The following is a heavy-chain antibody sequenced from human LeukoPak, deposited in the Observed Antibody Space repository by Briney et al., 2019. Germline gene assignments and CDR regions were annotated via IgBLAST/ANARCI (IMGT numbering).Heavy chain of an antibody. J-gene: IGHJ3*02. V-gene: IGHV4-59*01. CDR1: GGSISSYY. CDR3: ARRGYYGSVYAFDI. Sequence: SETLSLTCTVSGGSISSYYWSWIRQPPGKGLEWIGYIYYSGSTNYNPSLKSRVTISVDTSKNQSSLKLSSVTAADTAVYYCARRGYYGSVYAFDIWGQGTMVTVSS. CDR2: IYYSGST. D-gene: IGHD3-10*01.